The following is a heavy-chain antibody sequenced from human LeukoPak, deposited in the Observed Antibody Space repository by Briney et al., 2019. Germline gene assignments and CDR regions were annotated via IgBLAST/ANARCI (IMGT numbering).Heavy chain of an antibody. CDR1: GFTFSSYS. D-gene: IGHD6-13*01. CDR3: ARGGGIAAAGTLPSI. Sequence: AGGSLRLSCAASGFTFSSYSMNWVRQAPGKGLEWVSYISSSSSTIYYADSVKGRFTISRDNAKNSLYLQMNSLRAEDTAVYYCARGGGIAAAGTLPSIWGQGTMVTVSS. J-gene: IGHJ3*02. CDR2: ISSSSSTI. V-gene: IGHV3-48*04.